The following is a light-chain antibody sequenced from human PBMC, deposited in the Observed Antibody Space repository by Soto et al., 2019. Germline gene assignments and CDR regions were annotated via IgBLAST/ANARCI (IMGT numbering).Light chain of an antibody. CDR1: SSNIGKSH. J-gene: IGLJ1*01. CDR2: DTD. CDR3: ATWDDSLSAAV. Sequence: QSVLTQPPSVSAAPGQRVTISCSGSSSNIGKSHVSWYQHLPGTAPKLLIYDTDKRPPGIPDRLYGSKSGTAATLDITGLQTGDEADYYCATWDDSLSAAVFGPGTKVTVL. V-gene: IGLV1-51*01.